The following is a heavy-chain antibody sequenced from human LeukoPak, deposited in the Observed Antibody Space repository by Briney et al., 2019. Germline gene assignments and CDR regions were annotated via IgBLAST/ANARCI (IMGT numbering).Heavy chain of an antibody. J-gene: IGHJ4*02. D-gene: IGHD1-1*01. CDR2: IKQDGSDK. V-gene: IGHV3-7*01. CDR3: VSTTRSSPFDN. CDR1: GFTFSAYW. Sequence: GGSLRLSCAAAGFTFSAYWMSWIRQAPGKGLEWLANIKQDGSDKQYVDSVKGRFAISRDNAKTSVYLQMNSLRAEDTAVYYCVSTTRSSPFDNWGQGTLVTVSS.